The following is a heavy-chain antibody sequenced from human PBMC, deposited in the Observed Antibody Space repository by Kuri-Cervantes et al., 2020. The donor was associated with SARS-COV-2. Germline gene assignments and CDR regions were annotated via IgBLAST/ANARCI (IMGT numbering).Heavy chain of an antibody. CDR1: GGTFSSYA. J-gene: IGHJ4*02. CDR3: ARGGEMATIMHRLDY. Sequence: SVKVSCKASGGTFSSYAISWVRQAPGQGLEWMGGIIPIFGTANCAQKFQGRVTITADESTSTAYMELSSLRSEDTAVYYCARGGEMATIMHRLDYWGQGTLVTVSS. V-gene: IGHV1-69*13. CDR2: IIPIFGTA. D-gene: IGHD5-24*01.